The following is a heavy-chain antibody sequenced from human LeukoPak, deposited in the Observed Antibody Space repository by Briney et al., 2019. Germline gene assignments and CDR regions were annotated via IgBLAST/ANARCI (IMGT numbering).Heavy chain of an antibody. Sequence: GGSLRLSCAASGFTFSSYGMHWVRQAPGKGLEWVSSISSSSSYIYYADSVKGRFTISRDNAKNSLYLQMNSLRAEDTAVYYCARDRVGGAFDIWGQGTMVTVSS. D-gene: IGHD3-16*01. V-gene: IGHV3-21*01. CDR2: ISSSSSYI. J-gene: IGHJ3*02. CDR1: GFTFSSYG. CDR3: ARDRVGGAFDI.